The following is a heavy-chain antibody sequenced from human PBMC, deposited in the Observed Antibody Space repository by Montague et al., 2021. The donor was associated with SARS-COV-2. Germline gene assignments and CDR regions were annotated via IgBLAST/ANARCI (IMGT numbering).Heavy chain of an antibody. J-gene: IGHJ3*02. V-gene: IGHV4-4*07. Sequence: SETLSLTCTVSGGSISSYYWSCIRQPAGKGLEWIGRIYTSGSTNYNPSLQSRVTMSVDTSKNQFSRKLSSVTAADTAVYYCARDNPVLWFGETYAFDIWGQGTMVTVSS. CDR2: IYTSGST. CDR1: GGSISSYY. D-gene: IGHD3-10*01. CDR3: ARDNPVLWFGETYAFDI.